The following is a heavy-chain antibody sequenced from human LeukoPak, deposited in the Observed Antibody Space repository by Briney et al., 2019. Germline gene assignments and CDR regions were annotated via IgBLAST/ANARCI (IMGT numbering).Heavy chain of an antibody. D-gene: IGHD5-18*01. CDR1: GGSISSGSYY. Sequence: SETLSLTCTVSGGSISSGSYYWSWIRQPAGKGLEWIGRIYTSGSTNYNPSLKSRVTISVDTSKNQFSLKLSSVTAADTAVYYCARGYGSSLTDYWGQGTLVTVSS. CDR3: ARGYGSSLTDY. CDR2: IYTSGST. V-gene: IGHV4-61*02. J-gene: IGHJ4*02.